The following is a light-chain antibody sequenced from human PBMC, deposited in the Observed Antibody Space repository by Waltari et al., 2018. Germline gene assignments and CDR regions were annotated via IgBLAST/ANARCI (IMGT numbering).Light chain of an antibody. CDR2: DVS. Sequence: KQPPVKAPQLVIFDVSRWPSGVSHRFSGSKSGNTASLTISGLQAEDEAAYYCASYTSANTVLFGGGTKVTVL. CDR3: ASYTSANTVL. V-gene: IGLV2-14*03. J-gene: IGLJ2*01.